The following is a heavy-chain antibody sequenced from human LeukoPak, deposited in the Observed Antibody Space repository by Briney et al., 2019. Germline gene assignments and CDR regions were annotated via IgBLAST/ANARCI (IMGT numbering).Heavy chain of an antibody. CDR3: ARDLSSSWYGPFDY. Sequence: GGSLRLSCATSGFTFSNYSLNWVRQAPGKGLEWVSSISTTTSYYADSVKGRFSISRDNAKNSLYLQMNSLRAEDTAVYYCARDLSSSWYGPFDYWGQGTLVTVSS. V-gene: IGHV3-21*01. CDR1: GFTFSNYS. CDR2: ISTTTSY. D-gene: IGHD6-13*01. J-gene: IGHJ4*02.